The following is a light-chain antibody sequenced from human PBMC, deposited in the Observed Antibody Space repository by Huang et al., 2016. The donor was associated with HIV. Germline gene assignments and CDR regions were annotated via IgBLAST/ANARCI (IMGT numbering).Light chain of an antibody. CDR2: GAS. J-gene: IGKJ2*01. Sequence: EIVMTQSPDTLSVSPGARATLSCRASESVSINLAWYQHRPGQAPRLLIHGASNRAAGIPARFSGSGSGAEFTLTISSLQSEDFALYYCQQYNNWPYTFGQGTKLEIK. CDR3: QQYNNWPYT. CDR1: ESVSIN. V-gene: IGKV3-15*01.